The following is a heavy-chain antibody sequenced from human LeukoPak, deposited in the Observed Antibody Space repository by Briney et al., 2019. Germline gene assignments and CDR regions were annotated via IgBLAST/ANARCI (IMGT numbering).Heavy chain of an antibody. D-gene: IGHD6-19*01. CDR2: IKEDGSEK. CDR1: GLTFSNYW. V-gene: IGHV3-7*03. CDR3: AREGDSSGSLGDY. Sequence: PGGSLRLSCAASGLTFSNYWMSWVRQAPGKGLEWVANIKEDGSEKYYVDSMKGRFTISRDNAKNSLYLQMSSLRVEDTAVYYCAREGDSSGSLGDYWGQGILVTVSS. J-gene: IGHJ4*02.